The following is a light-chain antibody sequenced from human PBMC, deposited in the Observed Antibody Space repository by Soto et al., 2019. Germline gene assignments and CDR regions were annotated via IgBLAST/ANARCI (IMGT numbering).Light chain of an antibody. Sequence: DIPMTQSPSTLSSSVGDRVTITCRASQSISSWLAWYQQKPGKAPKLLIYKASSLESGVPSRFSGSGSGTEFTLTISSLQPDDFATYYCQQNNNYPTWTFGQGPKVEIK. V-gene: IGKV1-5*03. CDR2: KAS. J-gene: IGKJ1*01. CDR3: QQNNNYPTWT. CDR1: QSISSW.